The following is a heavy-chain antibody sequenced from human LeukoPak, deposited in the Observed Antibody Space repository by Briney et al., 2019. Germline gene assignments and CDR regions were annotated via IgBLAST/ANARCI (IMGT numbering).Heavy chain of an antibody. CDR3: ARRAFNSHDAFDI. D-gene: IGHD3-3*02. CDR1: GFTVSSNY. CDR2: IYSGGST. V-gene: IGHV3-66*01. Sequence: GGSLRLSCAASGFTVSSNYMSWVRRAPGKGLEWVSVIYSGGSTSYADSVKGRFTISRDNSKNTLYLQMNSLRAEDTAVYYCARRAFNSHDAFDIWGQGTMVTVSS. J-gene: IGHJ3*02.